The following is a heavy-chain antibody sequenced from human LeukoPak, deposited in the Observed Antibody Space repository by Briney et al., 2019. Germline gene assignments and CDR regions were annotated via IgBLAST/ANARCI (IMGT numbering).Heavy chain of an antibody. D-gene: IGHD3-10*01. CDR3: ARCDPGAMVRSVCDWFDP. Sequence: GGSLRLSCAASGFTVSSNYMSWVRQAPGKGLEWVSVIYSGDTTYYADSVKGRFTISRDNAKNPLYLQMNSLRAEDTAVYYCARCDPGAMVRSVCDWFDPWGQGTLVTVSS. CDR1: GFTVSSNY. CDR2: IYSGDTT. V-gene: IGHV3-53*01. J-gene: IGHJ5*02.